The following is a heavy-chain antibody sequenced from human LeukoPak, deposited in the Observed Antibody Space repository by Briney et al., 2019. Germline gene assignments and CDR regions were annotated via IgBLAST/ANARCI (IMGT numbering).Heavy chain of an antibody. V-gene: IGHV4-39*07. Sequence: SETLSLTCTVSGGSISSSTDYWGWISQPPGKGLEWIGSIYHSGSTYYNPSLKSRVIISIDTSKNQFSLILTSVTAADTAVYYCASIEMATIVGFDYWGQGTLVTVSS. CDR3: ASIEMATIVGFDY. D-gene: IGHD5-24*01. J-gene: IGHJ4*02. CDR1: GGSISSSTDY. CDR2: IYHSGST.